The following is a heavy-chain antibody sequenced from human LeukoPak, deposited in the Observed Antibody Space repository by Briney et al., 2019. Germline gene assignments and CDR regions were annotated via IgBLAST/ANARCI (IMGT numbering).Heavy chain of an antibody. CDR1: GASISNYY. CDR2: IYYTGST. D-gene: IGHD3-10*01. V-gene: IGHV4-59*01. J-gene: IGHJ5*02. Sequence: SETLSLTCTVPGASISNYYWSWIRQPPGKGLEWVGYIYYTGSTKYNPSLKSRVTRSADTSKNRFSLKLNSVTAADTAIYYCARDGSGSYYKWFDPWGQGTLVTVSS. CDR3: ARDGSGSYYKWFDP.